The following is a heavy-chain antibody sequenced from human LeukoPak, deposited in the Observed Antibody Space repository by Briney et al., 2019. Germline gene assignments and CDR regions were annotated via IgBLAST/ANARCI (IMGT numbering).Heavy chain of an antibody. Sequence: GGSLRLSCAASGFTLSIYCISWVPQSPGKGREGVANINRDGSQKYSVDSVKGRFTISRAHAKNSFFLQMSSLRDEDTSVYYCVAGDWGARDSFDLWGRGKMVTVSS. CDR1: GFTLSIYC. D-gene: IGHD2-21*02. CDR2: INRDGSQK. V-gene: IGHV3-7*01. CDR3: VAGDWGARDSFDL. J-gene: IGHJ3*01.